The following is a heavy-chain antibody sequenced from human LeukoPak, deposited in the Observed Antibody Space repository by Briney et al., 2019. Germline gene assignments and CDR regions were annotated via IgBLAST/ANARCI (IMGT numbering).Heavy chain of an antibody. Sequence: GGSLRLSCAASGFTFSDYYMSWIRQAPGKGLEWISYISSSGSTIYYADSVKGRFTISRDNAKNSLYLQMNSLRAEDTAVYYCAKRNCSGGTCYPIDYWGQGTLVTVSS. D-gene: IGHD2-15*01. CDR3: AKRNCSGGTCYPIDY. J-gene: IGHJ4*02. V-gene: IGHV3-11*01. CDR2: ISSSGSTI. CDR1: GFTFSDYY.